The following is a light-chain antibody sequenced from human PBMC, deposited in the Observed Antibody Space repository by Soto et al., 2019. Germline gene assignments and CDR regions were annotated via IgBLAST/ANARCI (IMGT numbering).Light chain of an antibody. CDR2: EGS. V-gene: IGLV2-23*01. CDR1: SSDVGSYNL. CDR3: CSYAGRDVV. J-gene: IGLJ2*01. Sequence: QSALTQPASVSGSPGQSITISCTGTSSDVGSYNLVSWYQQHPGKAPKLMIYEGSKRPSGVSNRFSGSKSGNTASLTIPGLQAEDEADYYCCSYAGRDVVFGGGTQLTVL.